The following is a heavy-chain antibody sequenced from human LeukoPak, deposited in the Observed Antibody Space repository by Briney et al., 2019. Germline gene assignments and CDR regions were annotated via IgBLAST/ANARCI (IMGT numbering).Heavy chain of an antibody. Sequence: PGGSLRLSCAASGFTFSSYSMNWVRQAPGKGLEWASSISSSSSYIYYADSVKGRFTISRDNAKNSLYLQMNSLRAEDTAVYYCARAPSGSYYFDYWGQGTLVTVSS. J-gene: IGHJ4*02. CDR2: ISSSSSYI. CDR1: GFTFSSYS. V-gene: IGHV3-21*01. CDR3: ARAPSGSYYFDY. D-gene: IGHD1-26*01.